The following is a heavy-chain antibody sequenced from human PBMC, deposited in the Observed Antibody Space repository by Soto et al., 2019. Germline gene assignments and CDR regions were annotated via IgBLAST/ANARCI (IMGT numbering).Heavy chain of an antibody. D-gene: IGHD3-22*01. Sequence: QVQLVQSGPEVKKPGASVKVSCKASGYTFTSYGISWVRQSPGQVLAWMGWISAYNGNTNYAQKLQGRVTMTTDTSTRTDYLELRSLRSDDTAVYYCARDGYHFDSSGYMRYWGQGTLVTVSS. J-gene: IGHJ4*02. CDR2: ISAYNGNT. CDR1: GYTFTSYG. V-gene: IGHV1-18*01. CDR3: ARDGYHFDSSGYMRY.